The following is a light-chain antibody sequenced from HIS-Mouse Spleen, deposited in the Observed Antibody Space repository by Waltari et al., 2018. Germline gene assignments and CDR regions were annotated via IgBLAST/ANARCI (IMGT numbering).Light chain of an antibody. V-gene: IGLV2-23*01. J-gene: IGLJ3*02. Sequence: QSALTQPASVSGSPGQSITISCTGTSSDVGSYNLVSWYQQHPGKAPKLMIYEGSTRPSGVSTRVSGSKSGNTASLTISGLQAEDEADYYCCSYAGSSTWVFGGGTKLTVL. CDR1: SSDVGSYNL. CDR3: CSYAGSSTWV. CDR2: EGS.